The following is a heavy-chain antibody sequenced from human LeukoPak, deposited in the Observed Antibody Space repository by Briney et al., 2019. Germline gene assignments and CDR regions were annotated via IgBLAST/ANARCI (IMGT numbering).Heavy chain of an antibody. V-gene: IGHV1-69*13. CDR3: ARGRRGLWFGETPYYFDY. Sequence: ASVKVSCKASGYTFTSYDINWVRQATGQGLEWMGGIIPIFGTANYAQKFQGRVTITADESTSTAYMELSSLRSEDTAVYYCARGRRGLWFGETPYYFDYWGQGTLVTVSS. J-gene: IGHJ4*02. D-gene: IGHD3-10*01. CDR1: GYTFTSYD. CDR2: IIPIFGTA.